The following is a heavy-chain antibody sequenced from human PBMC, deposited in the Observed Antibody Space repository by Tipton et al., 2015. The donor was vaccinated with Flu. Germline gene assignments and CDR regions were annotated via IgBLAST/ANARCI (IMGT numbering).Heavy chain of an antibody. CDR2: INPNSGGT. Sequence: QSGPEVKKPGASVKVSCKASGYTFTGYYMHWVRQAPGQGLEWMGWINPNSGGTNYAQKFQGWVTMTRDTSISTAYMELSRLRSDDTAVYYCARDSTVATDYYYYYGMDVWGQGTTVTVSS. CDR3: ARDSTVATDYYYYYGMDV. CDR1: GYTFTGYY. V-gene: IGHV1-2*04. D-gene: IGHD4-23*01. J-gene: IGHJ6*02.